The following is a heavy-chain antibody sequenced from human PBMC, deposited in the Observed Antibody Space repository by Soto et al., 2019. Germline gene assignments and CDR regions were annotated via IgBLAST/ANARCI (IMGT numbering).Heavy chain of an antibody. Sequence: QVQLQESGPGLVKPSQTLSLTCTVSGGSISSGGYYWSWIRQHPGKGLEWIGYIYYSGSTYYDPSLKSRVTISVDMSKNQFSLKLSSVTAADTAVYYCARGDYGDCFDYWGQGTLVTVSS. CDR2: IYYSGST. CDR3: ARGDYGDCFDY. CDR1: GGSISSGGYY. D-gene: IGHD4-17*01. J-gene: IGHJ4*02. V-gene: IGHV4-31*03.